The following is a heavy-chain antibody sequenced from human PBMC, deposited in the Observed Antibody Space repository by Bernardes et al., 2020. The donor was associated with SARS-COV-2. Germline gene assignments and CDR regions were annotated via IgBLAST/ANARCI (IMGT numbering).Heavy chain of an antibody. V-gene: IGHV4-34*01. J-gene: IGHJ4*02. CDR3: VRGQAGPRLGH. CDR1: DVSFSVYF. Sequence: LSLTCTVYDVSFSVYFWTWIRQPPWNVLEWIGEISLSGSINYSPSLKSRVTMSVDTSSNQFSLNLSSWTAADTAVYYFVRGQAGPRLGHWGQGTLVTVSS. D-gene: IGHD6-19*01. CDR2: ISLSGSI.